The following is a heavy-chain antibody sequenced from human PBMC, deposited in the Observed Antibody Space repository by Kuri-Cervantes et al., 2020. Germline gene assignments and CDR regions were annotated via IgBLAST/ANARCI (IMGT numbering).Heavy chain of an antibody. CDR1: GYTFTSYG. Sequence: ASVKVSCKASGYTFTSYGISWVRQAPGQGLEWMGWINPNSGGTNYAQKFQGRVTMTRDTSISTAYMELSRLRSDDTAVYYCARADHRDGYNLGYWGQGTLVTVSS. V-gene: IGHV1-2*02. D-gene: IGHD5-24*01. CDR2: INPNSGGT. J-gene: IGHJ4*02. CDR3: ARADHRDGYNLGY.